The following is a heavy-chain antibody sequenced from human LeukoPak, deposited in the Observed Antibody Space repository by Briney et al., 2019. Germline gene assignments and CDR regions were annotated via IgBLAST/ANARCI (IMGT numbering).Heavy chain of an antibody. Sequence: RASVKVSCKASGYTFTGYYMHWVRQAPGQGLEWMGWINPNSGGTNCAQKFQGRVTMTRDTSISTAYMELSRQRSDDTAVSYCARDKQQLDYGMDVWGQGTTVTVSS. CDR1: GYTFTGYY. D-gene: IGHD6-13*01. CDR2: INPNSGGT. V-gene: IGHV1-2*02. J-gene: IGHJ6*02. CDR3: ARDKQQLDYGMDV.